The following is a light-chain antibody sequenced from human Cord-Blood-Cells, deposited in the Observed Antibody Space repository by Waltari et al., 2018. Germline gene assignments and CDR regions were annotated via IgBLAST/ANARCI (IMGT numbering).Light chain of an antibody. CDR3: QVWDSSSDHKV. J-gene: IGLJ3*02. V-gene: IGLV3-21*03. CDR2: DDR. Sequence: SYVLTQPPSVSVAPGKTARITCGGNNIGSKSVHWYQQKPGQAPVLVVYDDRDRPSGIPERFSGSNSGNTAPLTISRVEAGDEADYYCQVWDSSSDHKVFGGGTKLTVL. CDR1: NIGSKS.